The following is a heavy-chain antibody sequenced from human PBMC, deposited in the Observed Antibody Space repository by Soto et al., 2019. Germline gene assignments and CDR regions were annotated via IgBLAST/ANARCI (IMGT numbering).Heavy chain of an antibody. CDR2: VHYSGTT. Sequence: PSETLSLTCTVPGGSFSNYYWNWIRQSPGKGLEWIGYVHYSGTTNYNPSLKSRVTISLDTSNNQFFLRLTSVTAADTAVYYCARRWSGTDYWGQGTLVTVSS. CDR1: GGSFSNYY. V-gene: IGHV4-59*01. J-gene: IGHJ4*02. CDR3: ARRWSGTDY. D-gene: IGHD3-10*01.